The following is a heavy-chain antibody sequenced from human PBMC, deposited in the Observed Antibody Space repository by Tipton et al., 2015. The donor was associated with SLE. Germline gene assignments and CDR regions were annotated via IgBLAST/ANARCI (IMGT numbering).Heavy chain of an antibody. D-gene: IGHD1/OR15-1a*01. V-gene: IGHV3-30*02. CDR1: GFMFSTHG. CDR3: ARAEQQMARYYFDY. Sequence: SLRLSCAASGFMFSTHGMHWVRLAPGKGLEWVAFIRFDGSTEYYTDSVKGRFTISRDNSKNALNLQMNNLSDEDTAMYFCARAEQQMARYYFDYLGQGTLVTVSS. J-gene: IGHJ4*02. CDR2: IRFDGSTE.